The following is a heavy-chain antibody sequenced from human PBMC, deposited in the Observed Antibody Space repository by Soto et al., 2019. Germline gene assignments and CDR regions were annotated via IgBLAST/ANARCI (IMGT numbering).Heavy chain of an antibody. CDR2: IYYSGST. D-gene: IGHD2-15*01. CDR1: GGSISSGDYY. CDR3: ARAADCSGGSCYFFLGY. Sequence: QVQLQESGPGLVKPSQTLSLTCTVSGGSISSGDYYWSWIRQPPGKGLEWIGYIYYSGSTYYNPSLMSRVTISVDTSKTQFSLKLSSVTAADTAVYYCARAADCSGGSCYFFLGYWGQGTLVTVSS. V-gene: IGHV4-30-4*01. J-gene: IGHJ4*02.